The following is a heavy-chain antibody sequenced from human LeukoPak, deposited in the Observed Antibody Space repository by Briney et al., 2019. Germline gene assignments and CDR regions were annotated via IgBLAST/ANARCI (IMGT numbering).Heavy chain of an antibody. D-gene: IGHD3-16*01. CDR3: ARSDYVWGTHRRAFDI. CDR2: IYTSGST. Sequence: PSETLSLTCTVSGGSISSYYWSWIRQPAGKGLEWIGRIYTSGSTNYNPSLKSRVTMSVDTSKNRFSLKLSSVTAADTAVYYCARSDYVWGTHRRAFDIWGQGTMVTVSS. J-gene: IGHJ3*02. V-gene: IGHV4-4*07. CDR1: GGSISSYY.